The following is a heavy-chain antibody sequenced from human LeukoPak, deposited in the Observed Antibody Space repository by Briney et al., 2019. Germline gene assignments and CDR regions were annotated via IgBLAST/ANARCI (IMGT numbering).Heavy chain of an antibody. D-gene: IGHD1-20*01. CDR3: VRGHRDNWHLDFAH. CDR2: INHSGSI. CDR1: GGSFSGHY. J-gene: IGHJ4*02. V-gene: IGHV4-34*01. Sequence: SEALSLTCAVFGGSFSGHYWSWIRPPPGKGLEWIGEINHSGSINYNSSLKSRVTISVDTSKNQFSLKLTSVTAADTAVYYCVRGHRDNWHLDFAHWGQGTLVTVSS.